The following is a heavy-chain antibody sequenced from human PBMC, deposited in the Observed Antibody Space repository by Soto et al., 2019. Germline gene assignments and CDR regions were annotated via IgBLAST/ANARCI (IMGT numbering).Heavy chain of an antibody. CDR1: GGTFSDFG. V-gene: IGHV1-69*13. D-gene: IGHD2-2*01. CDR3: ARSAVPIVVVPAARSWFDP. J-gene: IGHJ5*02. Sequence: SVKVSCKVSGGTFSDFGLSWVRLAPGRGLEWLGGIIPMSSVVNHGQTFQGRVTITADASTITAYMELSRLRSDDTAVYYCARSAVPIVVVPAARSWFDPWGQGTLVTVSS. CDR2: IIPMSSVV.